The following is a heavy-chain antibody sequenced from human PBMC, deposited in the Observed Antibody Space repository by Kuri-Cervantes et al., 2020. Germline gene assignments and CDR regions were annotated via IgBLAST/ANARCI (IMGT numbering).Heavy chain of an antibody. CDR3: ARDPSNYGYYYYYMDV. V-gene: IGHV4-34*01. CDR2: INHSGST. CDR1: GGSISSYY. J-gene: IGHJ6*03. Sequence: SETLSLTCTVSGGSISSYYWSWIRQPPGKGLEWIGEINHSGSTNYNPSLKSRVTISVDTSKNQFSLKLSSVTAADTAVYYCARDPSNYGYYYYYMDVWGKGTTVTVSS. D-gene: IGHD4-11*01.